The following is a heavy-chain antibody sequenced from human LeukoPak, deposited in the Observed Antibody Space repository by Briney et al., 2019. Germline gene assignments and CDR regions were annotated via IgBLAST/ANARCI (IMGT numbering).Heavy chain of an antibody. J-gene: IGHJ4*02. Sequence: SGGSLRLSCAASGFTFSSYAMSWVRQAPGKGLEWVSSITSSSSCIYYADSVEGRFTISRDNAKNSLYLHMNSLRAEDTAVYYCARDPAYCSSTSCYTFDYWGQGTLVTVSS. CDR1: GFTFSSYA. CDR2: ITSSSSCI. V-gene: IGHV3-21*01. CDR3: ARDPAYCSSTSCYTFDY. D-gene: IGHD2-2*02.